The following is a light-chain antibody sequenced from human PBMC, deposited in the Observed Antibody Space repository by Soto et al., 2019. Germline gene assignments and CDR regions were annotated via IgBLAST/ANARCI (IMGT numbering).Light chain of an antibody. CDR1: SSNIGAGYD. Sequence: QSALTQPPSVSGAPGRRVTISCTGSSSNIGAGYDVHWYQQLPGTAPKLLIYGNSNRPSGVPDRFSGSKSGTSASLAITGLQAEDEADYYCQSYDSSLSGLVFGGGTKVTVL. V-gene: IGLV1-40*01. CDR3: QSYDSSLSGLV. J-gene: IGLJ3*02. CDR2: GNS.